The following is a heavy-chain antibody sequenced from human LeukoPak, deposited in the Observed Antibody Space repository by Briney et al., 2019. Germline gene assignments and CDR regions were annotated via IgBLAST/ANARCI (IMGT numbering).Heavy chain of an antibody. V-gene: IGHV4-31*03. J-gene: IGHJ4*02. CDR1: GGSISSGGYY. CDR2: IYYSGST. Sequence: SETLSLTCTVSGGSISSGGYYWSWIRQHPGKGLEWIGYIYYSGSTYYNPSLKSRLTISVDTSKNQFSLKLNSVTAADTAVYYCARSGLSATGEFDYWGQGTLVTVSS. CDR3: ARSGLSATGEFDY. D-gene: IGHD2-15*01.